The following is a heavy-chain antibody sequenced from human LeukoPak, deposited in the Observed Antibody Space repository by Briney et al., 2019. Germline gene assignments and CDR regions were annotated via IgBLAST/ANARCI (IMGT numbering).Heavy chain of an antibody. CDR1: GGSISITNL. D-gene: IGHD5-18*01. V-gene: IGHV4-4*02. CDR3: ARDDFVDIAMVRLYH. Sequence: PSETLSLTCAVSGGSISITNLWNGVRQPPGKGLEWIGEIDHSGITNYNPSLKSRASISIDKSTNQFSLKLSSVTAADTDIYYCARDDFVDIAMVRLYHWGQGTLVTVSS. CDR2: IDHSGIT. J-gene: IGHJ5*02.